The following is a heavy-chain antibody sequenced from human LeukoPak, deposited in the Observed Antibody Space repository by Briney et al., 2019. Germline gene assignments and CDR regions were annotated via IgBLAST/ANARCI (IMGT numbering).Heavy chain of an antibody. CDR3: ARVPPTTAHS. Sequence: GGSLRLFCAASGFTFNSYSMNWVRQTPEKGLEWVSSISHSSTYMYYTDSVKGRFTISRDNAKNSLYLQMNSLRAEDTAVYYCARVPPTTAHSWGQGTLVTVSS. J-gene: IGHJ4*02. V-gene: IGHV3-21*01. D-gene: IGHD4-17*01. CDR2: ISHSSTYM. CDR1: GFTFNSYS.